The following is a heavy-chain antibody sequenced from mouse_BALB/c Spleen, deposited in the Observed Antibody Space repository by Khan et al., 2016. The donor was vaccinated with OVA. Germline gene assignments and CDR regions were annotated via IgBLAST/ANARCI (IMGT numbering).Heavy chain of an antibody. CDR2: IHYSGST. CDR1: GYSITGGYS. CDR3: ARSGTTVVAYWYFDV. D-gene: IGHD1-1*01. J-gene: IGHJ1*01. V-gene: IGHV3-1*02. Sequence: EVQLQESGPDLVKPSQSLSLTCTVTGYSITGGYSWHWIRQFPGNKLEWMGYIHYSGSTNYNPSLKSRISITRDTSKNQFFLQLNSVTTEDTVTYYCARSGTTVVAYWYFDVWGAGTTVTVSS.